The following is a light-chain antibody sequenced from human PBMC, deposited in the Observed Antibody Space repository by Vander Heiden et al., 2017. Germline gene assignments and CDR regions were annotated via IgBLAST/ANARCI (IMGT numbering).Light chain of an antibody. V-gene: IGLV3-19*01. J-gene: IGLJ2*01. CDR2: GKN. Sequence: SSALTQAPAVSVALGQTVRITCQGDSLRSYYASWYQQKPGQAPVLVIYGKNNRPSGIPDRFSGSSSGNTASLTITGAQAEDEADYYCNSRDSSGNHPFGGGTKLTVL. CDR1: SLRSYY. CDR3: NSRDSSGNHP.